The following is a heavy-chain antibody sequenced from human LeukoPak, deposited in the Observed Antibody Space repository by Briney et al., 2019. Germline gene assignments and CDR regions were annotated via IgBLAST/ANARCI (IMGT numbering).Heavy chain of an antibody. CDR3: ARDLGIFGSSNYYMDV. J-gene: IGHJ6*03. CDR1: GYTFTSYY. Sequence: ASVKVSCKASGYTFTSYYMHWVRQAPGQGLEWMGIINPSGGSTSYAQKFQGRVTMTRDTSTSTAYMELRSLRSDDTAVYYCARDLGIFGSSNYYMDVWGKGTTVTVSS. V-gene: IGHV1-46*01. CDR2: INPSGGST. D-gene: IGHD3-3*01.